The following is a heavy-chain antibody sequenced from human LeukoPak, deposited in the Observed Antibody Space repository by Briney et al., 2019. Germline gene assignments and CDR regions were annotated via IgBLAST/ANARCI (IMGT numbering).Heavy chain of an antibody. CDR2: IYYSGST. V-gene: IGHV4-31*03. CDR1: GGSISSGGYY. J-gene: IGHJ4*02. Sequence: SETLSLTCTVSGGSISSGGYYWSWIRQLPGKGLEWIGYIYYSGSTYYNPSLKSRTTISVDTSKNQFSLKLSSVTAADTAVYYCARGDGYYFVYWGQGTLVTVSS. CDR3: ARGDGYYFVY. D-gene: IGHD2-21*01.